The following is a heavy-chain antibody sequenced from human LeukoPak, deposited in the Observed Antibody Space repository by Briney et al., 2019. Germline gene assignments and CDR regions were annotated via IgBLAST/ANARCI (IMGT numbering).Heavy chain of an antibody. D-gene: IGHD5-18*01. V-gene: IGHV4-4*07. CDR3: ARDVGGYNYGYSLDY. Sequence: SETLSLICTVSGGSISSYYWNWIRQPAGKGLEWIGRIYTSGSTSSNSSLKSRVTMSVDTTKNQFSLKLSSVTAADTGVYYCARDVGGYNYGYSLDYWGQGTLVSVSP. CDR2: IYTSGST. J-gene: IGHJ4*02. CDR1: GGSISSYY.